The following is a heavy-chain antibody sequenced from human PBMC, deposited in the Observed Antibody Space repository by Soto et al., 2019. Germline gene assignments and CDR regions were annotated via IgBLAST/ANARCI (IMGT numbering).Heavy chain of an antibody. Sequence: GGSLRLSCAASGFTFSSYSMNWVRQAPGKGLEWVSSISSSSSYIYYADSVKGRFTISRDNSKNTLYLQMNSLRAEDTAVYYCAKDHTVTTAYSWGQGTLVTVSS. CDR3: AKDHTVTTAYS. V-gene: IGHV3-21*04. J-gene: IGHJ4*02. CDR1: GFTFSSYS. CDR2: ISSSSSYI. D-gene: IGHD4-17*01.